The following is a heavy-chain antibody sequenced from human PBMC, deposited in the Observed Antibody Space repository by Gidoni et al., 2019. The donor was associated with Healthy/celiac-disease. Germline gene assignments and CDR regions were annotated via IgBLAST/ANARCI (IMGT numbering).Heavy chain of an antibody. Sequence: EVQLVESGGDLVQPGGSLILSCAASALTFSSYRINWVRQAPGKGLEWVAYMRSSSSTIYYEDSVKGRFTISRDNAKNSLYLQMNSLRAEDTAVYYCASFARTATNSYYYYYGMDVWGQGTTVTVSS. J-gene: IGHJ6*02. CDR3: ASFARTATNSYYYYYGMDV. D-gene: IGHD2-15*01. CDR1: ALTFSSYR. CDR2: MRSSSSTI. V-gene: IGHV3-48*01.